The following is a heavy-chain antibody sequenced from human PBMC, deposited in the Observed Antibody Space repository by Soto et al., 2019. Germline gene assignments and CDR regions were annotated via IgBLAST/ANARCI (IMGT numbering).Heavy chain of an antibody. CDR3: ALGYCSSTSCYTGGWFDP. D-gene: IGHD2-2*02. CDR1: GYTLTELS. J-gene: IGHJ5*02. Sequence: ASVKVSCKVSGYTLTELSMHWVRQAPGKGLEWMGGFDPEDGETIYAQKFQGRVTMTEDTSTDTAYMELSSLRSEDTAVYYCALGYCSSTSCYTGGWFDPWGQGTLVTV. CDR2: FDPEDGET. V-gene: IGHV1-24*01.